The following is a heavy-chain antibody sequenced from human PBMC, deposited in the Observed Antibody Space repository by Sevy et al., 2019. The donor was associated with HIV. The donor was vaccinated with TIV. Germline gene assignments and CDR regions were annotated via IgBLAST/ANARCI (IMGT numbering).Heavy chain of an antibody. CDR2: IKSKTDGGTT. CDR1: GFTFSNAW. J-gene: IGHJ4*01. Sequence: GGSLRLSCAASGFTFSNAWMSWVRQAPGKGLEWVGRIKSKTDGGTTDYAAPVKGRFTISRDDSKNTLYLQMNSLKTEETAIYYRTTDSKKRRLSALLNYWGQRTLVTVSS. D-gene: IGHD6-25*01. CDR3: TTDSKKRRLSALLNY. V-gene: IGHV3-15*01.